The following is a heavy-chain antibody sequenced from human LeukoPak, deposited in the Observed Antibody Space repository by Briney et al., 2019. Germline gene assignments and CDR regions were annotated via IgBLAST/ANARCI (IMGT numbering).Heavy chain of an antibody. Sequence: GGSLRHSCAASGFTFSSYSMNWVRQAAGKGLAWVSSISSSSSYLYYAASVKGRFTISRDNAKNSLYLQMNSLRAEDTAVYYCARDALSPYDSSGRNDYWGQGALVTVSS. D-gene: IGHD3-22*01. CDR1: GFTFSSYS. V-gene: IGHV3-21*01. J-gene: IGHJ4*02. CDR2: ISSSSSYL. CDR3: ARDALSPYDSSGRNDY.